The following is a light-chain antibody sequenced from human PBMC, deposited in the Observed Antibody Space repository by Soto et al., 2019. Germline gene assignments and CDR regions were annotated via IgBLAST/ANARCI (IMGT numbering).Light chain of an antibody. CDR2: DAS. V-gene: IGKV3-11*01. Sequence: EIVLKNAAYTLSLSPGERATISCRASQSVSNSLAWFQQKPGQAPRLLIYDASNRATGIPARFSGSGSGTDFTLTISSLEPEEFAVYYCQQRSDWIPSGQGTRLEIK. CDR1: QSVSNS. J-gene: IGKJ5*01. CDR3: QQRSDWIP.